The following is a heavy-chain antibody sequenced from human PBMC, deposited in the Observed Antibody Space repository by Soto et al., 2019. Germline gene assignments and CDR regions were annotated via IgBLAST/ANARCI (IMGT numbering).Heavy chain of an antibody. D-gene: IGHD1-1*01. V-gene: IGHV1-18*01. CDR1: GYAFTTYG. CDR3: ARGRYGDY. Sequence: QVHLVQSGAEVKKPGASVKVSCQGSGYAFTTYGITWVRQAPGQGLEWMGWISAHNGNTNYAQKLQGRVTVTRDTSTSTAYRELRSLRYDDTAVYYCARGRYGDYWGQGAVVTVSS. J-gene: IGHJ4*02. CDR2: ISAHNGNT.